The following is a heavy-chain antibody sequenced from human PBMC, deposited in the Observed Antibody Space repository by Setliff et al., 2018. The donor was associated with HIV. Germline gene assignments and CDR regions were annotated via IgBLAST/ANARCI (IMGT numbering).Heavy chain of an antibody. CDR1: GFSFNNYG. J-gene: IGHJ4*02. D-gene: IGHD1-7*01. V-gene: IGHV3-33*06. Sequence: PGESLKISCVTSGFSFNNYGMHWVRQAPGKGLEWVAVIWYDGSNRYYADSVKGRVTIARDNPKNTLYLQMNSLRAEDTAVYYCVKDMTGTPSYFFDYWGQGTLVTVSS. CDR2: IWYDGSNR. CDR3: VKDMTGTPSYFFDY.